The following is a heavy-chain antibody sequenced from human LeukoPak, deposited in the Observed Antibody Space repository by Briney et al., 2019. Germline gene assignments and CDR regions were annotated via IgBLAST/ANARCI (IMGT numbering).Heavy chain of an antibody. J-gene: IGHJ5*02. Sequence: QPGGSLRLSCAASGFTFSSYWMSWVRQAPGKGLEWVANIKQDGSEKYYVDSVKGRFTITRANAKNSLYLQMNSLRAEDTAVYYCARVWFGEFQAENWFDPWGQGTLVTVSS. D-gene: IGHD3-10*01. CDR1: GFTFSSYW. CDR2: IKQDGSEK. V-gene: IGHV3-7*03. CDR3: ARVWFGEFQAENWFDP.